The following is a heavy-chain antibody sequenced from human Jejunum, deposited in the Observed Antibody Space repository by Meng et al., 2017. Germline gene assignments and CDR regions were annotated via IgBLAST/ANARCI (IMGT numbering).Heavy chain of an antibody. V-gene: IGHV4-4*02. CDR2: VFHSGTP. Sequence: VQLQESGPGLVKPSGTLSLTCAVSGGSITSTKWRSWVRQTPGKGLEWIGEVFHSGTPNYNPSLMSRLTMSVDKSKNQFSLNLTSVTAADTAVYYCASRPVGIRTYYFDCWGQGTLVTVSS. CDR1: GGSITSTKW. D-gene: IGHD2-21*01. CDR3: ASRPVGIRTYYFDC. J-gene: IGHJ4*02.